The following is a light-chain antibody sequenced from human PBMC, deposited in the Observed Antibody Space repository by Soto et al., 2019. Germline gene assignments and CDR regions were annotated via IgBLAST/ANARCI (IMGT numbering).Light chain of an antibody. CDR1: QSISSY. CDR3: QQSYSTPYT. J-gene: IGKJ2*01. Sequence: DIQMTQSPSSLSASVGDRVTITRRASQSISSYLNWYQQKPGKAPKLLIYAASSSQSGVPSRFSGSGSGTDFTLTISSLQPEDFATYYCQQSYSTPYTFGQGTKLEIK. CDR2: AAS. V-gene: IGKV1-39*01.